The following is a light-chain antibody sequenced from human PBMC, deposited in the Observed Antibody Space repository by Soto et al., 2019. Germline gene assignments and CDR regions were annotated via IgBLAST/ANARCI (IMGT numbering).Light chain of an antibody. Sequence: EIVMTQSPATLSVSPGERATLSCRASQSVSSNLAWYQQKPGQAPRLLIYGASTRATGIPARFSGSGSGTEFTLTISSLQSEDFAVYYGQKYNNWPPITFGQGTRLEIK. CDR3: QKYNNWPPIT. CDR1: QSVSSN. V-gene: IGKV3-15*01. J-gene: IGKJ5*01. CDR2: GAS.